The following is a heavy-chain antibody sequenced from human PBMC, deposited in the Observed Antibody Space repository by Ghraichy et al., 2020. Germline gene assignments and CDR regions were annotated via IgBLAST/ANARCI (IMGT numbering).Heavy chain of an antibody. Sequence: SQTLSLTCAISGDSVSSNSVAWNWIRQSPSRGLEWLGTTYYRSKWYNDYAVSVKSRIIINPDTSNNQFSLQLTSVTPEDTAVYYCARRGHRVLDYWGQGTLVTVSS. CDR1: GDSVSSNSVA. J-gene: IGHJ4*02. D-gene: IGHD3-10*01. V-gene: IGHV6-1*01. CDR2: TYYRSKWYN. CDR3: ARRGHRVLDY.